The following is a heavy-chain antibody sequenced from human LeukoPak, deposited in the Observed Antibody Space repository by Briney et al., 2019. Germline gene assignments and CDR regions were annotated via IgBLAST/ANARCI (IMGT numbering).Heavy chain of an antibody. Sequence: GGSLRLSCAASGFTFSIYGMHWVRQAPGKGLEWVAVISYDGSNKYYADSVKGRFTISRDNSKNTLYLQMNSLRAEDTAVYYCAKDLLYRSTWQYYFDYWGQGTLVTVSS. V-gene: IGHV3-30*18. CDR3: AKDLLYRSTWQYYFDY. D-gene: IGHD6-13*01. CDR1: GFTFSIYG. CDR2: ISYDGSNK. J-gene: IGHJ4*02.